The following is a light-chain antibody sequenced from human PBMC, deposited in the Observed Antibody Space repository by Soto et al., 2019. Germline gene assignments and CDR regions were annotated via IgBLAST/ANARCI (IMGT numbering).Light chain of an antibody. J-gene: IGLJ2*01. Sequence: QSALTQPASMSGSPGQSITISCTGTSSDVGAYNYVSWYQQHPGKAPKLMIFEVSDRPSGVSNRFSGSKSGNTASLTISGLQAEDEADYYCSSYTSSNTPVFGGGTKLTVL. V-gene: IGLV2-14*01. CDR2: EVS. CDR1: SSDVGAYNY. CDR3: SSYTSSNTPV.